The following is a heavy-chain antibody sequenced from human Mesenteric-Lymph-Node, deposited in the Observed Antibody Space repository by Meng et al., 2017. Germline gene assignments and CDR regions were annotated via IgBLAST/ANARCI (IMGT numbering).Heavy chain of an antibody. CDR1: GGSLSGAY. Sequence: QLRLHGSGPGRVKPPETLSPTCAVNGGSLSGAYWNWIRQPPGKGLEWIGEIIHGGSPSYNPPLKSRVTISIDTSKNQLSLMLSSVTAADTAVYYCARRPTGIDYWGQGTLVTVSS. CDR2: IIHGGSP. CDR3: ARRPTGIDY. J-gene: IGHJ4*02. V-gene: IGHV4-34*12. D-gene: IGHD2-8*02.